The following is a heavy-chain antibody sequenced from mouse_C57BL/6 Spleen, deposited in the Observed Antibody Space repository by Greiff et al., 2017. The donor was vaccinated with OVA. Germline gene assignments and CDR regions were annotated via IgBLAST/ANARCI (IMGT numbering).Heavy chain of an antibody. D-gene: IGHD2-4*01. J-gene: IGHJ1*03. CDR1: GFSLTSYG. V-gene: IGHV2-5*01. CDR3: AKSDYDSYWYFDV. CDR2: IWRGGST. Sequence: QVQLQQSGPGLVQPSQSLSITCTVSGFSLTSYGVHWVRQSPGKGLEWLGVIWRGGSTDYNAAFMSRLSITKDNSKSQVFFKMNSLQADDTAIYYCAKSDYDSYWYFDVWGTGTTVTVSS.